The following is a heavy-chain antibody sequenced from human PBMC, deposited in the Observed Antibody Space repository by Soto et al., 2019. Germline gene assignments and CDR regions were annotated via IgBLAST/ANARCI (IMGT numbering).Heavy chain of an antibody. CDR1: GFTFTGHS. V-gene: IGHV3-48*01. J-gene: IGHJ4*02. Sequence: EVQLVESGGGLVQPGGSLRLSCAVSGFTFTGHSMNWVRQAPGRGLEWISYISSTGATIYYADSVKGRFTMSRDNAKNSLYLQMNSLRAEDTAVYFCARDLYGDYADDHLGQGTLVTVSS. CDR2: ISSTGATI. D-gene: IGHD4-17*01. CDR3: ARDLYGDYADDH.